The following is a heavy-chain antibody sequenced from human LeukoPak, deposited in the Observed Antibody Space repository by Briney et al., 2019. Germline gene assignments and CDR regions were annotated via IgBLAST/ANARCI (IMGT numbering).Heavy chain of an antibody. D-gene: IGHD3-9*01. J-gene: IGHJ6*02. CDR1: GFTFSSYW. V-gene: IGHV3-74*01. Sequence: PGGSLRLSCAASGFTFSSYWMHWVRQAPGKGLVWVSRINSDGSSTSHADSVKGRFTISRDNAKNTLYLQMNSLRAEDTAVYYCARGRYDISTYYYYYGMDVWGQGTTVTVSS. CDR3: ARGRYDISTYYYYYGMDV. CDR2: INSDGSST.